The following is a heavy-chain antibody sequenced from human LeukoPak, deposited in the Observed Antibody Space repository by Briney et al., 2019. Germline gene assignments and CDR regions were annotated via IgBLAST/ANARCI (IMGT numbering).Heavy chain of an antibody. CDR2: ITWNSDIK. J-gene: IGHJ6*03. CDR1: GFSFGDYA. D-gene: IGHD3-10*01. V-gene: IGHV3-9*01. Sequence: GRSLRLSCAASGFSFGDYAMHWVRQAPGKGLEWVSGITWNSDIKAYADAVKGRFTVSRDNAKNSLYLQMNSLRSDDTALYYCARAPISGSYSQYFYMDVWGKGTTVTISS. CDR3: ARAPISGSYSQYFYMDV.